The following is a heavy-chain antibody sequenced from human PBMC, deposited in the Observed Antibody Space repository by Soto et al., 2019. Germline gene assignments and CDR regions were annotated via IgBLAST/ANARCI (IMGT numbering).Heavy chain of an antibody. CDR1: GFTFSTYG. CDR2: ISYDGSNK. Sequence: GESLKISCAASGFTFSTYGMHWVRQAPGKGLEWVAVISYDGSNKYYADSVKGRFTISRDNSKNTLYLQMSSLRAEDTAVYYCAKGFSYSVIDYWGQGTLVTVSS. V-gene: IGHV3-30*18. J-gene: IGHJ4*01. D-gene: IGHD5-18*01. CDR3: AKGFSYSVIDY.